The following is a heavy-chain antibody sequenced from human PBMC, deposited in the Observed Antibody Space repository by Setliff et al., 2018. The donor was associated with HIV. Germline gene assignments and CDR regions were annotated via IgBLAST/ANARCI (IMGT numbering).Heavy chain of an antibody. J-gene: IGHJ3*01. CDR2: MNSKGES. CDR1: GGSIRVDNYF. CDR3: TRDLNLPGGEDFDF. Sequence: SETLSLTCTVSGGSIRVDNYFWGWIRQPPGKGLEWIGIMNSKGESFYNASFTNGVLISIDTSKNSVYLQMNSLRAEDTAMYYCTRDLNLPGGEDFDFWGQGTMVTVSS. D-gene: IGHD2-2*01. V-gene: IGHV4-39*02.